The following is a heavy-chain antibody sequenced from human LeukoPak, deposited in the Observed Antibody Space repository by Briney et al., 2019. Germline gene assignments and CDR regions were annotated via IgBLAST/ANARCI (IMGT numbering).Heavy chain of an antibody. V-gene: IGHV3-30*18. J-gene: IGHJ4*02. Sequence: GGSLRLSCAASGFTFSSCGMHWVRQAPGKGLEWVAVISYDGSGKYYADSVKGRFTISRDNSKNTFYLQVNSLRVEDMAVYYCAKGNIFRDFDYWGQGTLVTVSS. D-gene: IGHD5-24*01. CDR2: ISYDGSGK. CDR3: AKGNIFRDFDY. CDR1: GFTFSSCG.